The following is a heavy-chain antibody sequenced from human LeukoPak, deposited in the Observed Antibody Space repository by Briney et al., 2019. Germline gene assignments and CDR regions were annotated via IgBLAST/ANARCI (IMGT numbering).Heavy chain of an antibody. V-gene: IGHV1-69*05. D-gene: IGHD1-26*01. CDR1: GGTFSSYA. CDR3: ARVYVGAFDI. CDR2: IIPIFGTA. Sequence: GASVKVSCKASGGTFSSYAISWVRQAPGQGLEWMGGIIPIFGTANYAQKFQGRVTMTRDTSTSTVYMELSSLRSEDTAVYYCARVYVGAFDIWGQGTMVTVSS. J-gene: IGHJ3*02.